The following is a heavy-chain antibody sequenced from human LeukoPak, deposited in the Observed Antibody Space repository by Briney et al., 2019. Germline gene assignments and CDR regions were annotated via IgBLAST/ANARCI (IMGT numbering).Heavy chain of an antibody. CDR3: ARHYGP. Sequence: SQTLSLTCTVSGGSISCGDYYWSWIRQPPGKGLKWIGYTFYSGNTYYNPSLKSRVTISVDTSKNQFSLKLNSVTATDTAVYYCARHYGPWGQGTLVTVSS. V-gene: IGHV4-30-4*01. CDR2: TFYSGNT. J-gene: IGHJ4*02. CDR1: GGSISCGDYY. D-gene: IGHD3-16*01.